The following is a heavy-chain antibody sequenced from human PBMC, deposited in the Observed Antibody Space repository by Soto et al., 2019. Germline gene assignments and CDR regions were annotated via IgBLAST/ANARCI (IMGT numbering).Heavy chain of an antibody. CDR3: AREGEGYCSSTSCSYYYYYGMDV. Sequence: SVGSLRLSCAASGFTFSDYYMSWIRQAPGKGLEWVSYISSSGSTRYYADSVKGRCTISRDNAKNSRYLQMNSLRAEETAVYYCAREGEGYCSSTSCSYYYYYGMDVWGQGTTVTVSS. D-gene: IGHD2-2*01. CDR2: ISSSGSTR. J-gene: IGHJ6*02. V-gene: IGHV3-11*01. CDR1: GFTFSDYY.